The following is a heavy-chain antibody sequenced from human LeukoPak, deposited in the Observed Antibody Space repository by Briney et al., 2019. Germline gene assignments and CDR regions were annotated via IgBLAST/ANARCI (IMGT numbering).Heavy chain of an antibody. CDR3: ARDLVSSWYSRTPGALDY. CDR1: GFTFSRHG. J-gene: IGHJ4*02. Sequence: GGSLRLSCAASGFTFSRHGMHWVRQAPGKGLEWVSSISSSSSYIYYADSVKGRFTISRDNAKNSLYLQMNSLRAEDTAVYYCARDLVSSWYSRTPGALDYWGQGTLVTVSS. D-gene: IGHD6-13*01. CDR2: ISSSSSYI. V-gene: IGHV3-21*01.